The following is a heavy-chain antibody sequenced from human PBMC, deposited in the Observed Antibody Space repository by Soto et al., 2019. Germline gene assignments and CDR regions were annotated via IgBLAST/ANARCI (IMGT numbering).Heavy chain of an antibody. J-gene: IGHJ5*02. V-gene: IGHV1-18*01. CDR3: ARGGYCSSTSCYPMNCFDP. D-gene: IGHD2-2*01. CDR2: ISAYNGNT. Sequence: QVQLVQSGAEVKKPGASVKVSCKASGYTFTSYGISWVRQAPGQGLEWMGWISAYNGNTNYAQKLQGRVTMTTDTATSTAYMELRSRSSDDTAVYSCARGGYCSSTSCYPMNCFDPWGEGTLVTV. CDR1: GYTFTSYG.